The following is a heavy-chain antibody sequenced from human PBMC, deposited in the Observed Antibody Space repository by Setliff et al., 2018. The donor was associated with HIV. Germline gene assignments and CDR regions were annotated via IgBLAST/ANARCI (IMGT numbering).Heavy chain of an antibody. D-gene: IGHD3-10*01. CDR3: ARDSGRRNDAFDI. CDR2: MYYSGKM. CDR1: GGSISSDEYS. V-gene: IGHV4-30-4*08. J-gene: IGHJ3*02. Sequence: PSETLSLTCIASGGSISSDEYSWSWIRQPPGKGLEWIGSMYYSGKMYYNPSLKSRVTISVDTSKNQFSLKLSSVTAADTAVYYCARDSGRRNDAFDIWGQGTMVTVS.